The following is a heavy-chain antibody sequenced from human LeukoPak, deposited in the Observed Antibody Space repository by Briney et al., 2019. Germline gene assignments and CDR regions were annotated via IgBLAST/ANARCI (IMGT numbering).Heavy chain of an antibody. V-gene: IGHV3-23*01. D-gene: IGHD3-3*01. CDR3: AKDGGNDFWSAQAAFDI. J-gene: IGHJ3*02. CDR2: ISGSGGST. CDR1: GFTFSSYA. Sequence: PGGSLRLSCAASGFTFSSYAMSWVRQAPGKGLEWVSAISGSGGSTYYADSVKGRFTISRDNSKNTLYLQMNSLRAEDTAVYYCAKDGGNDFWSAQAAFDIWGQGTMVTVSS.